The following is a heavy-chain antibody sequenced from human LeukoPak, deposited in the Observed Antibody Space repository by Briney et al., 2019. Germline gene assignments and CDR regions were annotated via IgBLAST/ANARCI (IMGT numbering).Heavy chain of an antibody. J-gene: IGHJ6*03. Sequence: ASVKVSCKASGYTFTSYGISWVRQAPGQGLGWMGWISAYNGNTNYAQKLQGRVTMTTDTSTSTAYMELRSLRSDDTAVYYCAGRAQYSSSSYYYYYYMDVWGKGTTVTVSS. CDR2: ISAYNGNT. CDR1: GYTFTSYG. V-gene: IGHV1-18*01. CDR3: AGRAQYSSSSYYYYYYMDV. D-gene: IGHD6-6*01.